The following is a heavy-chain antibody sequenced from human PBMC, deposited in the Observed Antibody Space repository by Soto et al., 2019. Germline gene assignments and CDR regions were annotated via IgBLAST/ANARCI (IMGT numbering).Heavy chain of an antibody. J-gene: IGHJ4*02. D-gene: IGHD1-26*01. CDR2: ISAYNGNT. V-gene: IGHV1-18*01. CDR1: GYTFTSYG. CDR3: ARDIGGVVGTPSPSLDY. Sequence: GASVKVSCKASGYTFTSYGISWVQQAPGQGLEWMGWISAYNGNTNYAQNLQGTVTMTTDTSTSTAYMELRSLRSDDTAVYYCARDIGGVVGTPSPSLDYWGQGTLVTVSS.